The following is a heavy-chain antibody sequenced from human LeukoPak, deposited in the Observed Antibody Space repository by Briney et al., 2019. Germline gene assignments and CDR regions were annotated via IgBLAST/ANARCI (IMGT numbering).Heavy chain of an antibody. D-gene: IGHD6-19*01. CDR1: GFTFSSYA. J-gene: IGHJ4*02. CDR2: IYSGGST. CDR3: ASIVAVAGNTLDY. V-gene: IGHV3-66*01. Sequence: GGSLRLSCVASGFTFSSYAMNWVRQAPGKGLEWVSVIYSGGSTYYADSVKGRFTISRDRSKNTLYLQMNSLRAEDTAVYYCASIVAVAGNTLDYWGQGTLVTVSS.